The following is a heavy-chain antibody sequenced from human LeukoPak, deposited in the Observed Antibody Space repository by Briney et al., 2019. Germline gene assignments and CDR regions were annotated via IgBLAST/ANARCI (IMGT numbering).Heavy chain of an antibody. V-gene: IGHV3-30-3*01. CDR2: ISSDGSDK. J-gene: IGHJ4*02. Sequence: GRSLRLSCAASGFTFSRFPMHWFRQAPGKGLEWVALISSDGSDKKYADSVKGRFSMSRDNSKNTLYLQLHSLRVEDTAVYYCARDYPADHWGQGTLVTVSS. CDR3: ARDYPADH. CDR1: GFTFSRFP.